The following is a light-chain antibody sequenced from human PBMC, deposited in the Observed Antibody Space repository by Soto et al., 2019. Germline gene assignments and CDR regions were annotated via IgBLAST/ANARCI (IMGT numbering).Light chain of an antibody. CDR1: QSVSSY. V-gene: IGKV3-15*01. Sequence: VLTQSPATLSLSPGERAILSCRASQSVSSYFAWYQQKPGQAPRLLIYDASSRATGIPARFRGSGSGTEFTLTISSLQSVDFAVYYCQQYNNWPYTFGQGTRLEIK. CDR3: QQYNNWPYT. J-gene: IGKJ2*01. CDR2: DAS.